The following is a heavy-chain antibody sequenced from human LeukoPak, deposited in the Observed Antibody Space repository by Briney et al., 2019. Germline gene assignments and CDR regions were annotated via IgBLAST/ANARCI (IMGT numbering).Heavy chain of an antibody. Sequence: GESLKISCKGSGYSFTYYWIGWVGQMPGKGLEWMGFIYPGDSDTRYSPTFQAHVTHSANKSINTAYLHWSSLKTSDTTMYYSARLSGGRQISGWSKIWFDSWGQGTLDTVSS. D-gene: IGHD6-19*01. V-gene: IGHV5-51*01. J-gene: IGHJ5*01. CDR2: IYPGDSDT. CDR1: GYSFTYYW. CDR3: ARLSGGRQISGWSKIWFDS.